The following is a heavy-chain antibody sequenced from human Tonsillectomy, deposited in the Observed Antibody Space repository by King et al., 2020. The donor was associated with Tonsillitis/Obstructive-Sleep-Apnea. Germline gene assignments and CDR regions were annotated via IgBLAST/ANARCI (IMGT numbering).Heavy chain of an antibody. CDR1: GYTFTSYD. J-gene: IGHJ1*01. CDR2: SRPYNGDT. D-gene: IGHD3-22*01. CDR3: ARDYYDRSGYYHGYFQH. V-gene: IGHV1-18*01. Sequence: QLVQSGAEVKKPGASVKVSCKASGYTFTSYDITWVRQAPGQGLEWMGWSRPYNGDTNYAQKYQGRVTMTSDTSTSTAYMELRSLRSDDTAVYYCARDYYDRSGYYHGYFQHWGQGTLVTISS.